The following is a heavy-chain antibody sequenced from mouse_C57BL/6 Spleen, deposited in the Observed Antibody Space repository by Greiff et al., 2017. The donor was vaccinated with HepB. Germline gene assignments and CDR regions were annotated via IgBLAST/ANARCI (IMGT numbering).Heavy chain of an antibody. D-gene: IGHD2-1*01. CDR2: ISDGGSYT. Sequence: EVQRVESGGGLVKPGGSLKLSCAASGFTFSSYAMSWVRQTPEKRLEWVATISDGGSYTYYPDNVKGRFTISRDNAKNNRYLQMSHLKSEDTAMYYCARDLIYYGNYYYAMDYWGQGTSVTVSS. CDR1: GFTFSSYA. CDR3: ARDLIYYGNYYYAMDY. V-gene: IGHV5-4*01. J-gene: IGHJ4*01.